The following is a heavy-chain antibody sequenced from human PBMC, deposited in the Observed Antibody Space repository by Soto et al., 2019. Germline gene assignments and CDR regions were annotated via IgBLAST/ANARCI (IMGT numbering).Heavy chain of an antibody. CDR3: AKAFSWYDY. V-gene: IGHV3-23*01. D-gene: IGHD6-13*01. CDR1: GFTFSSYA. J-gene: IGHJ4*02. CDR2: ISGSGGST. Sequence: EVQLLESGGGLIQPGGSLRLSCAASGFTFSSYAMNWVRQAPGKGLEWVSGISGSGGSTYYADSVKGRFTISIDNSKNTLYLQMSSLRAEDTAVYYCAKAFSWYDYWGQGTLVTVSS.